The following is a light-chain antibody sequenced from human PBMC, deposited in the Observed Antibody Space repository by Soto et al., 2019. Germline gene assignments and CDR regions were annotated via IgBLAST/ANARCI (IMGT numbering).Light chain of an antibody. CDR1: QSINSY. CDR3: QQYENLPT. V-gene: IGKV1-33*01. Sequence: DIQMTQSPSSLSASVGDRVTITCRTSQSINSYLNWYQQKPGKAPKLLIYGASSLEAGVPSRFRGSGSGTDFTFTISRLQPEDIATYYCQQYENLPTFGQGTRLEIK. J-gene: IGKJ5*01. CDR2: GAS.